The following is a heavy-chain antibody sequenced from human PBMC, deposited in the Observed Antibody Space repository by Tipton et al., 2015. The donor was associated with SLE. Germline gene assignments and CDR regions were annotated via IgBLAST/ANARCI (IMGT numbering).Heavy chain of an antibody. CDR1: GGSFSGYY. D-gene: IGHD6-13*01. J-gene: IGHJ5*02. CDR2: IYYSGST. CDR3: ARGPGIAAARWFDP. Sequence: TLSLTCAVYGGSFSGYYWSWIRQPPGKGLEWIGSIYYSGSTYYNPSLKSRVTISVDTSKNQFSLKLSSVTAADTAVYYCARGPGIAAARWFDPWGQGTLVTVSS. V-gene: IGHV4-34*01.